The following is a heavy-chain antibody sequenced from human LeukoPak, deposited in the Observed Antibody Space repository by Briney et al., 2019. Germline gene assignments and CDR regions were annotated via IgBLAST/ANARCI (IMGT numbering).Heavy chain of an antibody. Sequence: SETLSLTCDVYGGSFSGNYWTWIRQPPGKGLEWLGEFTHLETTNYNPSLKSRVTVSVDTSKNQFSLRLTSVTAADTAVYYCARGPNDFDYWGQGTLVTVSS. CDR1: GGSFSGNY. CDR2: FTHLETT. J-gene: IGHJ4*02. V-gene: IGHV4-34*01. D-gene: IGHD4/OR15-4a*01. CDR3: ARGPNDFDY.